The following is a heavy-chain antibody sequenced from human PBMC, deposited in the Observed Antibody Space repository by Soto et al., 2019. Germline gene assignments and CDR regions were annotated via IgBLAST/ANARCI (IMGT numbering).Heavy chain of an antibody. V-gene: IGHV3-74*01. J-gene: IGHJ4*02. CDR3: ARVSETGSLSLDDY. CDR2: IESDGSDT. CDR1: GFTFSSYW. Sequence: GGSLRLSCTASGFTFSSYWMHWVRQAPGKGLVWVARIESDGSDTVYADSVRGRFTISRDNAKNTLYLQMNSLRVGDTAVYFCARVSETGSLSLDDYWGQGTLVTVSS. D-gene: IGHD1-26*01.